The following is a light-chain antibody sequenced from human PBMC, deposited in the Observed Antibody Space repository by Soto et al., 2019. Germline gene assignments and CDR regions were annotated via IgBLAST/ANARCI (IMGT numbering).Light chain of an antibody. Sequence: EIVLTQSPGTLSLSPGERATLSCRTSQSVSNTYLAWYQQKPGQAPRLLIYHASSRATGIPDRFSGSGSGTDFTLTISRLEPEDLAFYDCQHYGTSPPVYAFGQGTKLEI. V-gene: IGKV3-20*01. CDR1: QSVSNTY. CDR3: QHYGTSPPVYA. CDR2: HAS. J-gene: IGKJ2*01.